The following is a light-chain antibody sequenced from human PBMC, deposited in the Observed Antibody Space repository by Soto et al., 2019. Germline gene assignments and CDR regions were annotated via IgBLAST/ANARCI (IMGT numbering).Light chain of an antibody. V-gene: IGLV2-14*03. CDR1: SSDIGPSNY. Sequence: QSALTQPASVSGSPGQSITISCTGTSSDIGPSNYVSWYQHHPGKAPKLMIYDVNNRPSGVSNRFSGSKSGNTASLTISGLQTEDEADYYCSSYTSSTTYVFGTGTKLTVL. CDR2: DVN. J-gene: IGLJ1*01. CDR3: SSYTSSTTYV.